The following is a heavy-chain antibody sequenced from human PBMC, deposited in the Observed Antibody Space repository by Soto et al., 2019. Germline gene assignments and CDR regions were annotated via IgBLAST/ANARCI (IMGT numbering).Heavy chain of an antibody. Sequence: GGSLRLSCAASGFTFSSYAMSWVRQAPGKGLEWVSAISGSGGSTYYADSVKGRFTISRDNSKNTLYLQMNSLRAEDTAVYYCATDRLTGGSQKNWFDPWGQGTLVTVSS. D-gene: IGHD3-16*01. V-gene: IGHV3-23*01. CDR2: ISGSGGST. J-gene: IGHJ5*02. CDR1: GFTFSSYA. CDR3: ATDRLTGGSQKNWFDP.